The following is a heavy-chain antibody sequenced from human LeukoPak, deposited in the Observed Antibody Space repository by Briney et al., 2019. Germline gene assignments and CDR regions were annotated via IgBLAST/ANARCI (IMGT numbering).Heavy chain of an antibody. D-gene: IGHD5-12*01. CDR3: ARHGRSGYDED. V-gene: IGHV5-10-1*01. CDR2: IDPTDSYT. Sequence: GESLKISCQGSGYSFTNYWITWVRQMPGKALEWMGRIDPTDSYTNYSPSFQGHVTISVDKSINTAYLQWSSLKASDTAMNYCARHGRSGYDEDWGQGTLVTVSS. CDR1: GYSFTNYW. J-gene: IGHJ4*02.